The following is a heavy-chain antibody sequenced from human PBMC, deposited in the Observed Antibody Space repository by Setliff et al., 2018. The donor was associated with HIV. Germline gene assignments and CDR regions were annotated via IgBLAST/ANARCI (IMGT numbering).Heavy chain of an antibody. J-gene: IGHJ4*01. V-gene: IGHV1-69-2*01. CDR3: AAGPFSWGQYF. CDR1: GYTFTDCY. D-gene: IGHD3-16*01. Sequence: KVSCKASGYTFTDCYITWFQQAPGKGFEWMGRRYPRGDGTIYAERFRGRLTLSADMSTNTGYMELDNLKSEDTAMYFCAAGPFSWGQYFWGRGTLVTVSS. CDR2: RYPRGDGT.